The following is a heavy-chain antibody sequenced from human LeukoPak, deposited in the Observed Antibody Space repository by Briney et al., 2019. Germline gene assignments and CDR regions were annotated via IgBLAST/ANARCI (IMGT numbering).Heavy chain of an antibody. CDR1: GVSISGDGQY. CDR3: ARVIVSYRYDANWFDP. V-gene: IGHV4-31*03. CDR2: IYYSGNS. Sequence: SETLSLTCTVSGVSISGDGQYWSWLRQHPGKGLEWIVYIYYSGNSYYNPSLKSRVTISADTSENQFSLQLNSVTAADTAVYYCARVIVSYRYDANWFDPWGQGTLVTVSS. D-gene: IGHD2-8*01. J-gene: IGHJ5*02.